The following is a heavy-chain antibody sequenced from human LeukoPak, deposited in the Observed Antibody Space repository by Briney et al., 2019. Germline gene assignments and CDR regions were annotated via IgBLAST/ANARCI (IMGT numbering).Heavy chain of an antibody. D-gene: IGHD1-26*01. CDR3: ARAFSVGGTGFDH. Sequence: PSETLSLTCSVSGGYIRGSDVYWGWIRQPPGQGLEWIGSLYHSGSTYNNPSLKSRVTISVDTSKNEFSLKLSSMTAADTAVYYCARAFSVGGTGFDHWGQGTLVTVSS. CDR1: GGYIRGSDVY. CDR2: LYHSGST. V-gene: IGHV4-39*01. J-gene: IGHJ4*02.